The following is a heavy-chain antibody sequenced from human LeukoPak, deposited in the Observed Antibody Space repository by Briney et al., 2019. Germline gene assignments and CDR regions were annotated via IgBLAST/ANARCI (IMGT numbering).Heavy chain of an antibody. V-gene: IGHV4-59*01. D-gene: IGHD3-22*01. CDR2: IYYSGST. Sequence: SETLSLTCTVSGGSISSYYWSWIRQPPGKGLEWIGYIYYSGSTNYNPSLKGRVTISVDTSKNQFSLKLSSVTAADTAVYYCARGPNYYDSSGLGYWGQGTLVTVSS. CDR1: GGSISSYY. CDR3: ARGPNYYDSSGLGY. J-gene: IGHJ4*02.